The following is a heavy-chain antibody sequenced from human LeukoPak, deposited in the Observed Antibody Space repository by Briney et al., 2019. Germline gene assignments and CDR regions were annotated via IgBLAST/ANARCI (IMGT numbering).Heavy chain of an antibody. D-gene: IGHD5-18*01. CDR2: INSDGGST. CDR3: ARGDAYSYGPFDY. Sequence: PGESLRLSCAASGFTFSSYWMHWVRQAPGKGLVWVSRINSDGGSTSYADSVKGRFTISRDNAKNTLYLQINSLRAEDTAVYYCARGDAYSYGPFDYWGQGTLVTVSS. CDR1: GFTFSSYW. V-gene: IGHV3-74*01. J-gene: IGHJ4*02.